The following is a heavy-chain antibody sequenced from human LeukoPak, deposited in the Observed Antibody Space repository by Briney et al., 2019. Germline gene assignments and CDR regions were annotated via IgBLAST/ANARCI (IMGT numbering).Heavy chain of an antibody. D-gene: IGHD2-2*02. Sequence: GGSLRLSCAASGFTFSSYAMHWVRQAPGKGLEWVAFISYDGSNKYYADSVKGRFTISRDNSKNTLYLQMNSLRAEDTAVYYCARARYCSSTSCYISSPMDVWGKGTTVTVSS. CDR3: ARARYCSSTSCYISSPMDV. CDR1: GFTFSSYA. CDR2: ISYDGSNK. V-gene: IGHV3-30-3*01. J-gene: IGHJ6*03.